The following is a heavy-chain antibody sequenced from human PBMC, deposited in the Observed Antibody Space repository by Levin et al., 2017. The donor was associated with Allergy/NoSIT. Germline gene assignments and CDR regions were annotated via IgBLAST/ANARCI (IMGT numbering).Heavy chain of an antibody. Sequence: PGGSLRLSCAASGFTFSSYEMNWVRQAPGKGLEWVSYISSSGSTIYYADSVKGRFTISRDNAKNSLYLQMNSLRAEDTAVYYCARAGDGYNDNYFDYWGQGTLVTVSS. V-gene: IGHV3-48*03. CDR3: ARAGDGYNDNYFDY. D-gene: IGHD5-24*01. CDR2: ISSSGSTI. J-gene: IGHJ4*02. CDR1: GFTFSSYE.